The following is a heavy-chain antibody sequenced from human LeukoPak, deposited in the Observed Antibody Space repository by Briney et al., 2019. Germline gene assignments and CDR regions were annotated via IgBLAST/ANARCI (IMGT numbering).Heavy chain of an antibody. D-gene: IGHD3-22*01. CDR1: GFTFSSFA. CDR3: AKASAMIVVVSKHFDY. J-gene: IGHJ4*02. V-gene: IGHV3-48*01. CDR2: ISSSSSTI. Sequence: GGSLRLSCAASGFTFSSFAMSWVRQAPGKGLEWVSYISSSSSTICYADSVKGRFTISRDNAKNSLYLQMNSLRAEDTAVYYCAKASAMIVVVSKHFDYWGQGTLVTVSS.